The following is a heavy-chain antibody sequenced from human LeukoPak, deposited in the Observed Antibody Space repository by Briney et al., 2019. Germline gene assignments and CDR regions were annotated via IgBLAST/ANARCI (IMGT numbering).Heavy chain of an antibody. CDR3: ARVPAITMIVVVGYYYYGMDV. D-gene: IGHD3-22*01. J-gene: IGHJ6*02. CDR2: MNPNSGNT. CDR1: GYTFTSYD. V-gene: IGHV1-8*01. Sequence: ASVKVSCKASGYTFTSYDINWVRQATGQGLEWMGWMNPNSGNTGYAQKFQGRVTMTRNTSISTVYMELSSLRSEDTAVYYCARVPAITMIVVVGYYYYGMDVWGQGTTVTVSS.